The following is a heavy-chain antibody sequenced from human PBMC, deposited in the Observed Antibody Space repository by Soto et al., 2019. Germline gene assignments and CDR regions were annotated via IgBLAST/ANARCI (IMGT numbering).Heavy chain of an antibody. D-gene: IGHD2-15*01. CDR2: IDPSDSYT. CDR1: GYSFTSYW. J-gene: IGHJ3*02. CDR3: GRQLGDYCSGGSCYPSAFDI. Sequence: EVQLVQSGAEVKKPGESLRISCKGSGYSFTSYWIRWVRQMPGKGLEWMGRIDPSDSYTNYSPSFQGHVTISADKSISTAYLQWSSLKASDTAMYYCGRQLGDYCSGGSCYPSAFDIWGQGTMVTVSS. V-gene: IGHV5-10-1*03.